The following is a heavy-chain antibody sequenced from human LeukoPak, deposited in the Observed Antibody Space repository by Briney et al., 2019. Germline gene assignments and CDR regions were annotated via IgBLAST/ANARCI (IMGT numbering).Heavy chain of an antibody. D-gene: IGHD6-19*01. J-gene: IGHJ3*02. V-gene: IGHV4-59*01. CDR3: ARDSVAVEYIDAFDI. CDR1: GGSISSYY. CDR2: IYYSGST. Sequence: KPLETLSLTCTVSGGSISSYYWSWIRQPPGKGLEWIGYIYYSGSTNYNPSLKSRVTISVDTSKNQFSLKLSSVTAADTAVYYCARDSVAVEYIDAFDIWGQGTMVTVSS.